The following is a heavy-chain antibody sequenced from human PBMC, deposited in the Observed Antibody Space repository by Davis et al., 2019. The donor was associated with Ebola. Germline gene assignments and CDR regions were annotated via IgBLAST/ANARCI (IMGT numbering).Heavy chain of an antibody. D-gene: IGHD2-21*02. Sequence: SETLSLTCTVSGGSITSYYWTWIRQRPGKRLEWIGYIYHSGNTNYNPSLENRVTISIDASKTKFYLKLNSVTAADTAVYYCARNLVTGLSFDALDFWGQGTLFTVSS. J-gene: IGHJ3*01. CDR3: ARNLVTGLSFDALDF. CDR1: GGSITSYY. CDR2: IYHSGNT. V-gene: IGHV4-59*01.